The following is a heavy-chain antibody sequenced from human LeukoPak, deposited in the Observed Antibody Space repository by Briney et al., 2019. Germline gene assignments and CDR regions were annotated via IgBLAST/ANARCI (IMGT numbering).Heavy chain of an antibody. CDR1: GGSFSGYY. CDR3: ARGRDSSGPIGDY. V-gene: IGHV4-34*01. Sequence: SETLSLTCAAYGGSFSGYYWSWIRQPPGKGLEWIGEINHSGSTNYNPSLKSRVTISVDTSKNQFSLKLSSVTAADTAVYYCARGRDSSGPIGDYWGQGTLVTVSS. D-gene: IGHD6-19*01. CDR2: INHSGST. J-gene: IGHJ4*02.